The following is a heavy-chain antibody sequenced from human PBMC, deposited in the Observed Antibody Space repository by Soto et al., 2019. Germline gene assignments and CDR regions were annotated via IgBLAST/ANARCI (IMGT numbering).Heavy chain of an antibody. Sequence: PSETLSLTCNVSGGSVTSGNSYWSWIRQPPGKELEWIAYIYYSGITDYNPSLQSRVTISLDTSKNQLSLKLTSVTAADTAVYYCARGRKFYYDNTGPFYFEQWGQGTLIIVCS. D-gene: IGHD3-22*01. J-gene: IGHJ4*02. CDR3: ARGRKFYYDNTGPFYFEQ. CDR2: IYYSGIT. CDR1: GGSVTSGNSY. V-gene: IGHV4-61*01.